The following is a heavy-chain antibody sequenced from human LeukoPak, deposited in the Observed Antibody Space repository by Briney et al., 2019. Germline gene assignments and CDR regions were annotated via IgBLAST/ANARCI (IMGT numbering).Heavy chain of an antibody. Sequence: ASVKVSCTVSGYTFTSYAMHWVRQAPGQRLEWMGWINAGNGNTKYSQKFQGRVTITRDTSASTAYMELSSLRSEDMAVYYCARTFPGSNYFDYWGQGTLVTVSS. V-gene: IGHV1-3*01. CDR3: ARTFPGSNYFDY. CDR1: GYTFTSYA. D-gene: IGHD4-11*01. CDR2: INAGNGNT. J-gene: IGHJ4*02.